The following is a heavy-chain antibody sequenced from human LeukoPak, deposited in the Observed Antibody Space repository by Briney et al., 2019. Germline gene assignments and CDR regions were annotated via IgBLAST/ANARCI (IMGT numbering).Heavy chain of an antibody. V-gene: IGHV3-23*01. Sequence: GESLKISCAASGFTFSSYAMSWVRLAPGKGLDWVSTISGSGGSLYYADSVRGRFTISRDNSKNTLYLQMNSLRAEDTAVYYCAKLMGSLDAWGSFRFSFDSWGQGTLVTVSS. CDR3: AKLMGSLDAWGSFRFSFDS. CDR2: ISGSGGSL. D-gene: IGHD3-16*02. CDR1: GFTFSSYA. J-gene: IGHJ4*02.